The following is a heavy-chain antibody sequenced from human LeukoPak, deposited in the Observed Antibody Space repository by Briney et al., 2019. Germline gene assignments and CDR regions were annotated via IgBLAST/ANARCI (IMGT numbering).Heavy chain of an antibody. CDR3: ARQDGNSKYYFDY. CDR1: GYCFTYYW. J-gene: IGHJ4*02. Sequence: GESLKISCKGSGYCFTYYWIGWVRQMPGKGLEWMGIIYPGDSDTRYRPSFQGQVTISVDKSISTAYLQWSSLKASDTAMYYCARQDGNSKYYFDYWGQGTLVTVSS. CDR2: IYPGDSDT. D-gene: IGHD1-1*01. V-gene: IGHV5-51*01.